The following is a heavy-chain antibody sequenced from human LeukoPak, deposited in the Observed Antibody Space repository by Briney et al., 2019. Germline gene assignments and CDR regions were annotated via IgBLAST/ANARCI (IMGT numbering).Heavy chain of an antibody. CDR3: ARGAPTGIDY. D-gene: IGHD1-14*01. V-gene: IGHV4-59*11. J-gene: IGHJ4*02. Sequence: SETLSLTCTVSGASITTHFWTWIRQPPGKGLEWIGYIYSSGSTNYNPSLKSRVTISVDTSKNQFSLRLSSVTTADTAMYYCARGAPTGIDYWGQGTPVTVSS. CDR1: GASITTHF. CDR2: IYSSGST.